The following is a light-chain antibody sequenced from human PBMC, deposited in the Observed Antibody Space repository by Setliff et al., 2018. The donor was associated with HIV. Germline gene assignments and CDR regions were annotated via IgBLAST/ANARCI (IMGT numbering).Light chain of an antibody. CDR2: DVS. V-gene: IGLV2-14*03. Sequence: VLTQPASVSGSPGQSITISCTGTSSDVGTYNFVSWYQQHPGKAPKLMIYDVSNRPSGISNRFSASKSGNTASLTISGLQAEDEADYYCLSYTSSTPLYVFGTGTRSPS. J-gene: IGLJ1*01. CDR3: LSYTSSTPLYV. CDR1: SSDVGTYNF.